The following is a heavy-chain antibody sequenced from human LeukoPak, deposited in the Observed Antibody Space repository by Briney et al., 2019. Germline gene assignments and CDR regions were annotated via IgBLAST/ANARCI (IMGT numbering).Heavy chain of an antibody. CDR2: TKSDESST. CDR1: GFTFSSYW. CDR3: ARDAEAYCSGGSCYPRY. V-gene: IGHV3-74*01. Sequence: PGGSLRLSCAASGFTFSSYWMHWVRQAPGKGLVWVSRTKSDESSTTYADSVKGRFTTSRHNAENTLYLQMNSLRAEDTAVYYCARDAEAYCSGGSCYPRYWGQGTLVTVSS. D-gene: IGHD2-15*01. J-gene: IGHJ4*02.